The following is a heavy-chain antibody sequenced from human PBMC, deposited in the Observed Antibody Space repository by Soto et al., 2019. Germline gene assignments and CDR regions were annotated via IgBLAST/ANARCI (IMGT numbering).Heavy chain of an antibody. CDR3: ARGYAAHYYYCMDV. Sequence: AAVKVSCKASGCTFTSYDINWVRQATGQGLEWMGWMNPNSGNTGYAQKFQGRVTMTRNTSISTAYMELSSLRSEDTAVYYCARGYAAHYYYCMDVWGQATTVTISS. J-gene: IGHJ6*02. CDR1: GCTFTSYD. CDR2: MNPNSGNT. V-gene: IGHV1-8*01. D-gene: IGHD6-25*01.